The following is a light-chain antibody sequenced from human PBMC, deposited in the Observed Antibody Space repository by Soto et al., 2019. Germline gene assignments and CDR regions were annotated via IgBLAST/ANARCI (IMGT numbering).Light chain of an antibody. CDR2: DAS. Sequence: EIVLTQSPGTLSLSPGERDILSCRASQSVSIDSLAWYREKPGQAPRLLVYDASSRATGIPDRFSGSGSGTDFTLTISRLEPEDFTVYYCQQYGSAPRTFGQGTKVEIK. V-gene: IGKV3-20*01. CDR1: QSVSIDS. J-gene: IGKJ1*01. CDR3: QQYGSAPRT.